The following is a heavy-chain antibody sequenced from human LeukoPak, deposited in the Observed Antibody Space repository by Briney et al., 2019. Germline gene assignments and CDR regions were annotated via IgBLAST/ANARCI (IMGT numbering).Heavy chain of an antibody. CDR1: GDSISSCY. CDR3: ARDYAFDI. CDR2: IYYSGNT. V-gene: IGHV4-59*01. J-gene: IGHJ3*02. Sequence: SETLSLICTVSGDSISSCYWSWIGQPPGKGLEWIGCIYYSGNTNYNPSLKSRVTISIDTSKNQFSLKLSSVTAADTAVYYCARDYAFDIWGQGTMVTVSS.